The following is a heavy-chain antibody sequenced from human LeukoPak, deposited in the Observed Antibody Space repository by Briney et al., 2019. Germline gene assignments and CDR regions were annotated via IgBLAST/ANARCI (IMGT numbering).Heavy chain of an antibody. D-gene: IGHD1-1*01. Sequence: GASVKVSCKASGYTFTNYGVAWVRQAPGQGFEWMAWISAYNGNPNYAQKFQGRVTMTTDTSTSTAYMELRNLTSDETAVYFCARGGGTRVYYFDYWGQGTLVTVSS. J-gene: IGHJ4*02. CDR3: ARGGGTRVYYFDY. V-gene: IGHV1-18*01. CDR2: ISAYNGNP. CDR1: GYTFTNYG.